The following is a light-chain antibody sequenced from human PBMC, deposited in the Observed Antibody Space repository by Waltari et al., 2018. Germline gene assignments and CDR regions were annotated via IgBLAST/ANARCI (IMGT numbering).Light chain of an antibody. CDR3: QQYNDWT. Sequence: EIVMTQSPATLSVYPGERAILSCRASQSVSSNLAWYQQKPGQAPRLLIYDASTRATGIPARFSGSGSGTEFTLTISSLQSEDFAVYYCQQYNDWTFGQGTKVEIK. CDR2: DAS. J-gene: IGKJ1*01. CDR1: QSVSSN. V-gene: IGKV3-15*01.